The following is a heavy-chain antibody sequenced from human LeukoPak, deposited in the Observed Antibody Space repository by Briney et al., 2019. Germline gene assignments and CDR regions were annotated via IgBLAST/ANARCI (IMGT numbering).Heavy chain of an antibody. CDR2: IRYDGRNK. V-gene: IGHV3-30*02. J-gene: IGHJ4*02. CDR1: GFTFSGYA. Sequence: GGSLRLACAASGFTFSGYAMHWVRQAPGKGLEWVAFIRYDGRNKYYADSVKGRFTISRDNSKNTLCLQMNSLRAEDTAVYYCAKEIWPTVTTPGHTHFDYWGQGTLVTVSS. CDR3: AKEIWPTVTTPGHTHFDY. D-gene: IGHD4-17*01.